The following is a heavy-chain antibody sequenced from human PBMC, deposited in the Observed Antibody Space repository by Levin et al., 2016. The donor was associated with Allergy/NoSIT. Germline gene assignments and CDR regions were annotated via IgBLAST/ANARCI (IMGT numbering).Heavy chain of an antibody. CDR1: GFTFSSSW. Sequence: GESLKISCAASGFTFSSSWMHWVRQAPGKGLVWVSRINNDGSDTSYADSVRGRFTISRDNAKNTLYLQMKSLRAEDTAVYYCARDYDYVWGNIHYDAFDVWGQGTMVTVSS. CDR2: INNDGSDT. J-gene: IGHJ3*01. D-gene: IGHD3-16*01. V-gene: IGHV3-74*01. CDR3: ARDYDYVWGNIHYDAFDV.